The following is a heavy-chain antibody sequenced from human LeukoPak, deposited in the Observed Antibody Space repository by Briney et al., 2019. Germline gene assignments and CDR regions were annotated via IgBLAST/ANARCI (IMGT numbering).Heavy chain of an antibody. CDR3: VSFYSGSYDTGSFDYFNY. CDR2: LYYSGST. V-gene: IGHV4-39*01. J-gene: IGHJ4*02. CDR1: GGSISSTSYY. Sequence: PSETLSLTSTVSGGSISSTSYYWVWICQPPGQGLEWIGSLYYSGSTYFNPSLKSRVTISEDTSKKQFSLKLTSVTAADTAVYYCVSFYSGSYDTGSFDYFNYWGQGTLVTVSS. D-gene: IGHD1-26*01.